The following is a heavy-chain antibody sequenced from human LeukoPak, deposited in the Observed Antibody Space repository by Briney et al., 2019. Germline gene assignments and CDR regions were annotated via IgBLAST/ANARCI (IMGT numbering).Heavy chain of an antibody. Sequence: GSLRLSCAVSGFTFSSSWMTWVRQAPGKGLEWVANIKSDGSEKYYVDSVKGRFTISRDNAKNSLYLQMNSLRAEDTAVYYCAGDPSYGALDFWGQGTQVTVSS. V-gene: IGHV3-7*03. D-gene: IGHD4-17*01. CDR2: IKSDGSEK. CDR3: AGDPSYGALDF. J-gene: IGHJ4*02. CDR1: GFTFSSSW.